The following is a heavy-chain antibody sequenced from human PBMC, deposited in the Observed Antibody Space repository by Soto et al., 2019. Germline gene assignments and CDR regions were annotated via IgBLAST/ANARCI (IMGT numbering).Heavy chain of an antibody. CDR3: ARRGVERGMDV. CDR2: NLYYSGST. J-gene: IGHJ6*02. V-gene: IGHV4-39*01. Sequence: QLQLQESGPGLVKPSETLSLTCTVSGGSISSSSYYWGWIRQPPGKGLEWIGSNLYYSGSTYYNPSLKSRVTRSVDTSKNQLSLKLSSVTAADTAVYYCARRGVERGMDVWGQGTAVTVSS. D-gene: IGHD3-10*01. CDR1: GGSISSSSYY.